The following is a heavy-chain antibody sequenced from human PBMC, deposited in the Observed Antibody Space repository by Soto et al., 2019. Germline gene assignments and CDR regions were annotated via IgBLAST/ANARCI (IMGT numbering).Heavy chain of an antibody. Sequence: HVQLVQSGAEVKKPGASVRVSCEASGYTFTTRGIHWVRLAPGQRPEWMGWIHAGNGDTKFSQKFQGRVTFSRDTSARTAYMELSSLTSEDTSVYYCARDSERVQVPSTGWFDPWGQGTVVTVSS. J-gene: IGHJ5*02. CDR3: ARDSERVQVPSTGWFDP. CDR2: IHAGNGDT. D-gene: IGHD1-1*01. V-gene: IGHV1-3*01. CDR1: GYTFTTRG.